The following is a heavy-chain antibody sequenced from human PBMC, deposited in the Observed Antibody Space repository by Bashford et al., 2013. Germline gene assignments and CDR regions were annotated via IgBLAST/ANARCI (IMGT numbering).Heavy chain of an antibody. V-gene: IGHV4-59*12. CDR1: GGSISSYY. Sequence: SETLSLTCTVSGGSISSYYWSWIRQPPGKGLEWIAEINDSGTTSWNPSLKSRVTIAVDTSKNQFSLKLRSVTAADTAKYYCARENFDFEFDPWGREPWSPSPQ. D-gene: IGHD3-3*01. J-gene: IGHJ5*02. CDR2: INDSGTT. CDR3: ARENFDFEFDP.